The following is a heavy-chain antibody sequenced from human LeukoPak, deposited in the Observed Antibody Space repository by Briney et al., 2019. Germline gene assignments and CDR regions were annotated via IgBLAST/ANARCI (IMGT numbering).Heavy chain of an antibody. V-gene: IGHV4-39*07. J-gene: IGHJ3*02. CDR3: ARSGQSYYYDSSGYDDAFDI. Sequence: SETLSLTCTVSGGSISSSSYYWGWIRQPPGKGLDWIGEINHSGSTNYNPSLKSRVTISVDTSKNQFSLKLSSVTAADTAVYYCARSGQSYYYDSSGYDDAFDIWGQGTMVTVSS. CDR2: INHSGST. CDR1: GGSISSSSYY. D-gene: IGHD3-22*01.